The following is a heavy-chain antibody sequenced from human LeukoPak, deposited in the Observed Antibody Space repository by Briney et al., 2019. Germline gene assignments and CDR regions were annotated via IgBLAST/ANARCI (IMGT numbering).Heavy chain of an antibody. Sequence: PSETLSLTCTVSGGSISSYHWSWIRQPAGKGLEWIGHFYTSGSTNYNPSLKSRVTMSVDTSRNQFSLKLTSVTAADTAVYYCASGGTHYSLWGQGTLSPSPQ. CDR1: GGSISSYH. CDR2: FYTSGST. J-gene: IGHJ4*02. V-gene: IGHV4-4*07. CDR3: ASGGTHYSL. D-gene: IGHD3-10*01.